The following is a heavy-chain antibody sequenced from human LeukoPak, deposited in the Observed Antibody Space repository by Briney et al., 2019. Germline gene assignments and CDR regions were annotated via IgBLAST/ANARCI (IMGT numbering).Heavy chain of an antibody. Sequence: PSETLSLTCTVSGGSISSSSHYWGWIRQPPGKGLEWIGSIYYSGITYYNPSLKSRVTISVDTSKNQFSLKLSSVTAADTAVYYCARRWSYYDSSGYRDAFDIWGQGTMVTVSS. J-gene: IGHJ3*02. V-gene: IGHV4-39*01. CDR3: ARRWSYYDSSGYRDAFDI. CDR2: IYYSGIT. D-gene: IGHD3-22*01. CDR1: GGSISSSSHY.